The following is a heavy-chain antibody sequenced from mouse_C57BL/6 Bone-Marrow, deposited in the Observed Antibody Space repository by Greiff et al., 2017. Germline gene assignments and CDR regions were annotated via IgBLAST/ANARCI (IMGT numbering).Heavy chain of an antibody. Sequence: QVQLQQPGAELVKPGASVKMSCKASGYTFTSYWITWVKQRPGQGLEWIGDIYPGSGSTNYNEKFKSKATLTVDTSSSTAYMQLSSLTSENSAVYYCAREGVRLYYARDYGGQGTSVTVSS. D-gene: IGHD2-14*01. J-gene: IGHJ4*01. CDR3: AREGVRLYYARDY. CDR2: IYPGSGST. CDR1: GYTFTSYW. V-gene: IGHV1-55*01.